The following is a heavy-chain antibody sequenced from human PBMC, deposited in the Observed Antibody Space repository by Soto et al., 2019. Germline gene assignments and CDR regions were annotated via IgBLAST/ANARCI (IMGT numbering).Heavy chain of an antibody. J-gene: IGHJ4*02. CDR3: ARLIAAAGGNRAY. V-gene: IGHV4-39*01. CDR1: GGSISTSSYY. CDR2: IYYSGST. Sequence: QLQLQESGPGLVKPSETLSLTCTVSGGSISTSSYYWGWIRQPPGKGLEWRGSIYYSGSTYYNPSLKSRVTISADTSKNQFSLKLSSVTAADTAVYYCARLIAAAGGNRAYWGQGTLVTVSS. D-gene: IGHD6-13*01.